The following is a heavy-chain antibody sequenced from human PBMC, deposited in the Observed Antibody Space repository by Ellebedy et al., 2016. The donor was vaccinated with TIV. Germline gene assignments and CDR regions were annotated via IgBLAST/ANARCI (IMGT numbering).Heavy chain of an antibody. CDR2: IYYSGST. V-gene: IGHV4-30-4*01. J-gene: IGHJ3*02. Sequence: SETLSLXXTVSGGSINSGDSYWTWIRQPPGKGLEWIGYIYYSGSTYYNPSLKSRVTISVDTSKNQFSLKLSSVTAADTAVYYCARVRRDFSGNSLFAFDIWGQGTMVTVSS. CDR3: ARVRRDFSGNSLFAFDI. D-gene: IGHD4-23*01. CDR1: GGSINSGDSY.